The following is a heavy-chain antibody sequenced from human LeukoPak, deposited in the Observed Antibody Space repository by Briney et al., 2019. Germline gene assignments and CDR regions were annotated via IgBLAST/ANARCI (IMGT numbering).Heavy chain of an antibody. CDR2: ISGSGGTT. J-gene: IGHJ3*02. CDR3: AKSRSAYPRVDGFDM. D-gene: IGHD3-3*01. V-gene: IGHV3-23*01. CDR1: GFTFSTYA. Sequence: GGSLRLSCAASGFTFSTYAMSWVRQAPGKGLEWVSAISGSGGTTYNADSVKGRFTISRDNSKSTLYLQMNSLRAEDTALYYCAKSRSAYPRVDGFDMWGQGTMVTVSS.